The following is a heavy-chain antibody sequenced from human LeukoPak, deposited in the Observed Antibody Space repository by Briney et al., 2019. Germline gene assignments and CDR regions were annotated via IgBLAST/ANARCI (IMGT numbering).Heavy chain of an antibody. CDR2: ISSSGSTI. D-gene: IGHD3-3*01. J-gene: IGHJ4*02. Sequence: GGSLRLSCAASGFTFSSYEMNWVRQAPGKGLEWVSYISSSGSTIYYADSVKGRFTISRDNAKNSLYLQMNSLRAEDTAVYYCARAPAYDFWSGYYPRPFDYWGQGTLVTVSS. CDR1: GFTFSSYE. V-gene: IGHV3-48*03. CDR3: ARAPAYDFWSGYYPRPFDY.